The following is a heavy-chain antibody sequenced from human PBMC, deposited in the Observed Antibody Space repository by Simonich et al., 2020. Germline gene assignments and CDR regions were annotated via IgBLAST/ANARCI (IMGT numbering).Heavy chain of an antibody. CDR2: ISSSRSYI. J-gene: IGHJ6*02. CDR1: GFTFSSYS. Sequence: EVQLVESGGGLVKPGGSLRLSCAASGFTFSSYSMNWVRQDQGKGLEWVSSISSSRSYIYYADSVKGRFTISRDNTKNSRYLQMNSLWSEDTAVYYCAWGVYCSSTSCSTYYYSGMDVWGQGTTVTVSS. CDR3: AWGVYCSSTSCSTYYYSGMDV. D-gene: IGHD2-2*01. V-gene: IGHV3-21*01.